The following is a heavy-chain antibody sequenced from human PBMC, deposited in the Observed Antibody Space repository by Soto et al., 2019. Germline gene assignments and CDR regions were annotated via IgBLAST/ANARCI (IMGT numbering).Heavy chain of an antibody. CDR2: IIPIQGTA. J-gene: IGHJ6*03. D-gene: IGHD3-9*01. CDR3: ATGADFDDHAYMDV. V-gene: IGHV1-69*08. CDR1: GGSFTSYI. Sequence: SVKVSCKASGGSFTSYIFTWVRQAPGQGLEWMGRIIPIQGTANYALKFQDRVTITADKSTNTAYMELRSLRPEDTALYCCATGADFDDHAYMDVWGKGNTVTVSS.